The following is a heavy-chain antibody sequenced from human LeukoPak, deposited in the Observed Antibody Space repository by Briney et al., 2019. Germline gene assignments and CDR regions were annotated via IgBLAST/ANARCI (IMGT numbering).Heavy chain of an antibody. Sequence: QPGRSLRLSCAASGFTFDDYAMHWVRQAPGKGLEWLSSFSWNSGSIGYADSVKGRFTISRDNAKNSLYLQMNSLRAEDTALYYCAKSAYSGDYYYYMDVWGKGTTVTVSS. V-gene: IGHV3-9*01. CDR1: GFTFDDYA. D-gene: IGHD2-21*01. CDR3: AKSAYSGDYYYYMDV. CDR2: FSWNSGSI. J-gene: IGHJ6*03.